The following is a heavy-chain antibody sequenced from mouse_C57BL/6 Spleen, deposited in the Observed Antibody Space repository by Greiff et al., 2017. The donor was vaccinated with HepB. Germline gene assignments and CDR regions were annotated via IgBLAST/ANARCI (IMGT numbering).Heavy chain of an antibody. CDR3: ARWLYGSSLDY. D-gene: IGHD1-1*01. CDR1: GFTFSDYY. V-gene: IGHV5-16*01. CDR2: INYDGSST. Sequence: EVKLVESEGGLVQPGSSMKLSCTASGFTFSDYYMAWVRQVPEKGLEWVANINYDGSSTYYLDSLKSRFIISRDNAKNILYLQMSSLKSEDTATYYCARWLYGSSLDYWGQGTTLTVSS. J-gene: IGHJ2*01.